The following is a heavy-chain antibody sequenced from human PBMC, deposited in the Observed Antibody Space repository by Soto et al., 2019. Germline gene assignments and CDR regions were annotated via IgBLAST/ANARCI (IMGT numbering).Heavy chain of an antibody. V-gene: IGHV3-30-3*01. CDR3: ARDLDGGYRP. CDR1: GFTFSSSA. CDR2: MSYDGGNE. D-gene: IGHD5-12*01. J-gene: IGHJ5*02. Sequence: HPGGSLRLSCAASGFTFSSSAMHWVRQAPGKGLEWVAFMSYDGGNEHYADSVGGRFTISRDNSKNTLYLQMNSLGAEDTAIYYCARDLDGGYRPWGQGTLVTVSS.